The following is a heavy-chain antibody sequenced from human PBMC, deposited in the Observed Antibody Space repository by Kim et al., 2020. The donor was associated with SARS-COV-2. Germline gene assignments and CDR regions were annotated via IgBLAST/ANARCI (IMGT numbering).Heavy chain of an antibody. Sequence: GGSLRLSCAASGFTFSSYAMYWVRQAPGKGLEWVAVISYDGSNKNYADSVKGRFTISRDNSKNTLYLQMNSLRGEDTAVFNFAREANRGYRYGWTYRYYG. V-gene: IGHV3-30*04. CDR3: AREANRGYRYGWTYRYYG. CDR2: ISYDGSNK. D-gene: IGHD5-18*01. CDR1: GFTFSSYA. J-gene: IGHJ6*01.